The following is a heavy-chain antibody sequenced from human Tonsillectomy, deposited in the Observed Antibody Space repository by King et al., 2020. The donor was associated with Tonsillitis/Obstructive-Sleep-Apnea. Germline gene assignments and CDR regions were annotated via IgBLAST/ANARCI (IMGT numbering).Heavy chain of an antibody. D-gene: IGHD6-6*01. J-gene: IGHJ4*02. CDR1: GCTVSNNY. Sequence: VQLVEAGGGLIQPGGSLRLSCAASGCTVSNNYMSGVRQSPGKGLEWVSIIYSGGTTYYADSVKGGFTISRDNSKNTLYLQMNSLRAEDTAVYYCARGRVDYWGQGTLVTVSS. V-gene: IGHV3-53*01. CDR3: ARGRVDY. CDR2: IYSGGTT.